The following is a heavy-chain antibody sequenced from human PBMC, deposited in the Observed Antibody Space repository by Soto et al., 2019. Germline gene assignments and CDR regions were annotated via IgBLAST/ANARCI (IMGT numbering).Heavy chain of an antibody. CDR3: ARGFGGDILTGYQMVWFDP. CDR1: GGSISSVGYY. Sequence: QVQLQESGPGLVKPSQTLSLTCTVSGGSISSVGYYWSWIRQHPGKGLEWIGYIYYSGSTYYNPSLKSRVTISVDTSKNQFSLKLSSVTAADTAVYYCARGFGGDILTGYQMVWFDPWGQGTLVTVSS. J-gene: IGHJ5*02. V-gene: IGHV4-31*03. CDR2: IYYSGST. D-gene: IGHD3-9*01.